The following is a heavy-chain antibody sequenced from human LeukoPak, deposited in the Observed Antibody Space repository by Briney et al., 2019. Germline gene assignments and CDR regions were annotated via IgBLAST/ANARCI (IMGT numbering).Heavy chain of an antibody. D-gene: IGHD2-2*01. CDR2: IYYSGST. CDR3: AGYCGSRSCYRYLNWSDP. J-gene: IGHJ5*02. V-gene: IGHV4-31*03. Sequence: SQTLSLTCTVSGGSISSGGYYWSWIRQPPGKGLEWIGYIYYSGSTYNNPSLKSRVTISVDTSKNQCSLKLRTVTACDTAVYFCAGYCGSRSCYRYLNWSDPGGQGTLVTASS. CDR1: GGSISSGGYY.